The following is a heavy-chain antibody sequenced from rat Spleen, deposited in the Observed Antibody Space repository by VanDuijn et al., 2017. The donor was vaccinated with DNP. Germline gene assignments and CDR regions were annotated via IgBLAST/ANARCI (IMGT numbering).Heavy chain of an antibody. CDR3: AIYYYSGDNWFGY. CDR2: ISSDGGST. Sequence: EVQLVESGGGLVQPGRSLKLSCAASKFTFSDYNMAWVRQAPKKGLEWVATISSDGGSTFHRDSVKGRFTISRDNAKSTLYLQMNSLRSEDMATYYCAIYYYSGDNWFGYWGQGTLVTVSS. J-gene: IGHJ3*01. CDR1: KFTFSDYN. D-gene: IGHD1-1*01. V-gene: IGHV5-7*01.